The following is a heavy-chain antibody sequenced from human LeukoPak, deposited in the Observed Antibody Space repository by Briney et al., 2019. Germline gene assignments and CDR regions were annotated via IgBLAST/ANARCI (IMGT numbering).Heavy chain of an antibody. CDR2: FDPEDGET. CDR1: GYTLTELS. CDR3: AKSRRAGTGFGVVAMDV. J-gene: IGHJ6*03. D-gene: IGHD3-3*01. V-gene: IGHV1-24*01. Sequence: ASVKVSCKVSGYTLTELSMHWVRQAPGKGLEWMGGFDPEDGETIYAQKFQGRVTMTEDTSTDTAYMELSSLRSEDTAVYYCAKSRRAGTGFGVVAMDVWGKGTTVTVSS.